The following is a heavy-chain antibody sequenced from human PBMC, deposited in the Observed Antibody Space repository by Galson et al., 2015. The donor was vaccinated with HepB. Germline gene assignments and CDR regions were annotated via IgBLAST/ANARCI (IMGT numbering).Heavy chain of an antibody. V-gene: IGHV4-61*01. CDR3: ARVGDYYDSSGSLDY. J-gene: IGHJ4*02. D-gene: IGHD3-22*01. CDR1: GGSVSSARYY. Sequence: LSLTCTVSGGSVSSARYYWSWIRQPPGKGLEWIGYIYYSGSTNYNPSLKSRVTISLDTSKNQFSLKLSSVTAADTAVYYCARVGDYYDSSGSLDYWAQGTLVTVSS. CDR2: IYYSGST.